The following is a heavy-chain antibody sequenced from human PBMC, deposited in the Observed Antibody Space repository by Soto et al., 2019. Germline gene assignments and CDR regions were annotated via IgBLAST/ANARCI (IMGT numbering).Heavy chain of an antibody. CDR3: ASLDTARIQIAGY. CDR1: GASISSGTFY. V-gene: IGHV4-39*01. Sequence: SETLSLTCTVSGASISSGTFYWGWIRQPPGKGLESIANIYYDGSTYYNPSLKSRVTISRDSAKNSMYLQMSSLTVEDTAIYYCASLDTARIQIAGYWGQGIQVTVSS. J-gene: IGHJ4*02. CDR2: IYYDGST. D-gene: IGHD5-18*01.